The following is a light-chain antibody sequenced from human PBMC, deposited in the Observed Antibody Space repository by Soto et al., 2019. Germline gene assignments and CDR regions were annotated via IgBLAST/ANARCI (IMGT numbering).Light chain of an antibody. J-gene: IGKJ2*01. CDR3: QQSSFTGYT. V-gene: IGKV1-39*01. CDR1: QNIGTS. CDR2: AAS. Sequence: DIQMTQSPSSLSASVGDRVTITCRASQNIGTSLNWYQQRPGKAPQVLIYAASSLQSGVSSRFRGSGSGTNFTLTFSSLQPEDFAIYYCQQSSFTGYTFGQGTNLDIK.